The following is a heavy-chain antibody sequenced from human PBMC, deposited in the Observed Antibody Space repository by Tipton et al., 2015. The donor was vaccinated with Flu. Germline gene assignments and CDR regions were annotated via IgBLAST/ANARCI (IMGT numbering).Heavy chain of an antibody. CDR2: IYDSGT. CDR3: ARAVWEGGLDFYYYGMDV. Sequence: TLSLTCTASGGSTSSYYWSWIRQPPGKGLEWIGYIYDSGTHHNPSLQSRVTISVDTSKNQVSLRLSSVTAADTAVYYCARAVWEGGLDFYYYGMDVWGQGTTVTVSS. V-gene: IGHV4-59*01. CDR1: GGSTSSYY. J-gene: IGHJ6*02. D-gene: IGHD1-26*01.